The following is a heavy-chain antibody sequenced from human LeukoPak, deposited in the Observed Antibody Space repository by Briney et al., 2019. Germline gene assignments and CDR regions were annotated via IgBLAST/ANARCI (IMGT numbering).Heavy chain of an antibody. V-gene: IGHV2-70*11. CDR1: GFSLSTSGMC. Sequence: RRSGPTLVKPTQTLTLTCTFSGFSLSTSGMCVSWIRQPPGKALEWLARIDWDDDKYYSTSLKTRLTISKDTSKNQVVLTMTNMDPVDTATYYCARMSSGITGTTGYYYYYMDVWGKGTTVTVSS. J-gene: IGHJ6*03. CDR2: IDWDDDK. D-gene: IGHD1-7*01. CDR3: ARMSSGITGTTGYYYYYMDV.